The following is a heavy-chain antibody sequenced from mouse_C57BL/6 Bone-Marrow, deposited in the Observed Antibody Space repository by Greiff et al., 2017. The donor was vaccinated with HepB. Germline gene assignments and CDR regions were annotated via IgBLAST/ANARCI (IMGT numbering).Heavy chain of an antibody. Sequence: VQGVESGPGLVQPSQSLSITCTVSGFSLTSYGVHWVRQPPGKGLEWLGVIWSGGSTDYNAAFISRLSISKDNSKSQVFFKMNSLQADDTAIYYCAKNRDDYDPYYYAMDYWGQGTSVTVSS. J-gene: IGHJ4*01. CDR3: AKNRDDYDPYYYAMDY. CDR1: GFSLTSYG. CDR2: IWSGGST. D-gene: IGHD2-4*01. V-gene: IGHV2-4*01.